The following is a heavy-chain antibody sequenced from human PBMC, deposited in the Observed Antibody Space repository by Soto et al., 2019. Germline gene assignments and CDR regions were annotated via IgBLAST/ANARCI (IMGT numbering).Heavy chain of an antibody. CDR2: ISSSSSYI. CDR1: GFTFSSYS. CDR3: ARDFLCSGGSCYSPYYYYYGMDV. J-gene: IGHJ6*02. V-gene: IGHV3-21*01. D-gene: IGHD2-15*01. Sequence: GGSLRLSCAASGFTFSSYSMNWVRQAPGKGLERVSSISSSSSYIYYADSVKGRFTISRDNAKNSLYLQMNSLRAEDTAVYYCARDFLCSGGSCYSPYYYYYGMDVWGQGTTVTVSS.